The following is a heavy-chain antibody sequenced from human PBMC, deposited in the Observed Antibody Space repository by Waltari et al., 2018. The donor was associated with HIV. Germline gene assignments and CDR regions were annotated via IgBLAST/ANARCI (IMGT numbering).Heavy chain of an antibody. V-gene: IGHV3-23*01. CDR1: GFTFINYA. J-gene: IGHJ4*02. Sequence: EVQLLESGGGLVQPGGSLRLSCAASGFTFINYAMSGVRQAPGKGREWVSGISGSGGSTYYADSVKGRFTISRDNSKNTLYLQMNSLRAEDTALYYCAKDYSGSYTRGYSDYWGQGTLVTVSS. D-gene: IGHD1-26*01. CDR2: ISGSGGST. CDR3: AKDYSGSYTRGYSDY.